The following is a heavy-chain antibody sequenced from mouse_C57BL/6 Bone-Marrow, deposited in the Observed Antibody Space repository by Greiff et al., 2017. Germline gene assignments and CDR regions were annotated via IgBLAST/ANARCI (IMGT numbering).Heavy chain of an antibody. V-gene: IGHV2-9-1*01. Sequence: VQLQQSGPGLVAPSQSLSITCTVSGFSLTSYAISWVRQPPGKGLEWLGVIWTGGGTNYNSALKSRLSISKDNSKSQVFLKMNSLQTDDTARYYCARYDGYYVPYYYAMDYWGQGTSGTVSS. CDR2: IWTGGGT. CDR3: ARYDGYYVPYYYAMDY. J-gene: IGHJ4*01. CDR1: GFSLTSYA. D-gene: IGHD2-3*01.